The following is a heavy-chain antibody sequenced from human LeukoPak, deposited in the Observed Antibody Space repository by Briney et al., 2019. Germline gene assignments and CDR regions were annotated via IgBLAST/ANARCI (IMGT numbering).Heavy chain of an antibody. CDR1: RHSFNSYY. CDR3: ARGKISSRFGVSTYRFDY. V-gene: IGHV1-2*02. J-gene: IGHJ4*02. Sequence: ASVKVSCKASRHSFNSYYMHWVRQAPGQGLEWMGWINPNSGDTNSPQKFQGRVTLTGDTSIDTAYMELYRLRSDDTALYHFARGKISSRFGVSTYRFDYWGQGTLVTVSS. CDR2: INPNSGDT. D-gene: IGHD3-10*01.